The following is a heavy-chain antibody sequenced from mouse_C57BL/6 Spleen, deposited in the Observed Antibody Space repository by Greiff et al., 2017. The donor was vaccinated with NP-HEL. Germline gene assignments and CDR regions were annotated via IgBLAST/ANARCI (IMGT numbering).Heavy chain of an antibody. CDR1: GYTFTSYW. V-gene: IGHV1-61*01. Sequence: QVQLQQPGAELVRPGSSVKLSCKASGYTFTSYWMDWVKQRPGQGLEWIGNIYPSDSETHYNQKFKDKATLTVDKSSSTAYMQLSSLTSEDSAVYYCARRGDSSGPFAYWGQGTLVTVSA. J-gene: IGHJ3*01. CDR2: IYPSDSET. CDR3: ARRGDSSGPFAY. D-gene: IGHD3-2*02.